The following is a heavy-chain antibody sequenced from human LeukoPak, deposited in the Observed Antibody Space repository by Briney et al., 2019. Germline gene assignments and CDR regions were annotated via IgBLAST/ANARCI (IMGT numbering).Heavy chain of an antibody. Sequence: PGGSLRLSCAASGFTVSSNHMSWVRQAPGKGLERVSGINWNGGITGYADSVKGRFTISRDNAKNSLYLQMNSLRAEDTALYYCARDFVGYCSGGSCYHLAFDIWGQGTMVTVSS. J-gene: IGHJ3*02. CDR1: GFTVSSNH. CDR2: INWNGGIT. CDR3: ARDFVGYCSGGSCYHLAFDI. V-gene: IGHV3-20*04. D-gene: IGHD2-15*01.